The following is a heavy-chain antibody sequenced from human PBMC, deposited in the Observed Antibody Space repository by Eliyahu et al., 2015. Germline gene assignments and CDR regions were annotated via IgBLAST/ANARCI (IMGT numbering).Heavy chain of an antibody. CDR2: ISWNSGSI. CDR1: GFTFDDYA. D-gene: IGHD3-10*01. Sequence: EVQLVESGGGLVQPGRSLRLSCAASGFTFDDYAMHWVRQAPGKGLEWVSGISWNSGSIGYADSVKGRFTISRDNAKNSLYLQMNSLRAEDTALYYCAKDSSRGVNFDYWGQGTLVTVSS. V-gene: IGHV3-9*01. CDR3: AKDSSRGVNFDY. J-gene: IGHJ4*02.